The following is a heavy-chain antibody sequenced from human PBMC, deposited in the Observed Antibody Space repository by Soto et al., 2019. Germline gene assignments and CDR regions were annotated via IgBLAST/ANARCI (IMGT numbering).Heavy chain of an antibody. CDR3: TTPIAAAGCLQH. CDR1: GFTFSNAW. CDR2: IKSKTDGGTT. Sequence: TGGSLRLSCAASGFTFSNAWMSWVRQAPGKGLEWVGRIKSKTDGGTTDYAAPVKGRFTISRDDSKNTLYLQMNSLKTEDTAVYYCTTPIAAAGCLQHWGQGTLVTVSS. D-gene: IGHD6-13*01. J-gene: IGHJ1*01. V-gene: IGHV3-15*01.